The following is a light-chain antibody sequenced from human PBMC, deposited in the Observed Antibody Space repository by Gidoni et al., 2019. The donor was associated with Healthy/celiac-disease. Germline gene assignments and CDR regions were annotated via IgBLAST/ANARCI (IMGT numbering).Light chain of an antibody. CDR2: SAS. CDR1: QDISSY. J-gene: IGKJ5*01. V-gene: IGKV1-27*01. CDR3: RRTYNAPGT. Sequence: DIQLTQSPSSLSASVGDRVTITCRVSQDISSYLNWYRQKPGKVPKLLIYSASNLQSGVPSRFSGSGSGTDFTLTISSLQPEDVATYYGRRTYNAPGTFGQGTRLEIK.